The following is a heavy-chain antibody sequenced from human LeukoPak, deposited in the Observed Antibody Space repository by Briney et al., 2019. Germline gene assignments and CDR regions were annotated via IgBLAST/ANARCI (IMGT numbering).Heavy chain of an antibody. D-gene: IGHD3-16*01. Sequence: SETLSLTRTVSASSISSGYFWGWIRQPPGEGLEWSGSIYHNGDTYYTPSLKSGVSISVDTSKNQFSLKLSSVTAADTAVYFCARGGGLRWLYYYMDVWGRGTTVTVSS. CDR3: ARGGGLRWLYYYMDV. CDR1: ASSISSGYF. CDR2: IYHNGDT. J-gene: IGHJ6*03. V-gene: IGHV4-38-2*02.